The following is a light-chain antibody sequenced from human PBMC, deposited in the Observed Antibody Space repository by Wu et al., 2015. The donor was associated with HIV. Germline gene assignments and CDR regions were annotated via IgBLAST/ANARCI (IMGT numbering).Light chain of an antibody. CDR3: QQYNSYSVS. Sequence: DIQMTQSPSTLSAPVGDRVTITCRASQSISSWLAWYQQKPGKAPKLLIYKASSLESGVPSRFSGSGSGTEFTLTISSLQPDDFATYYCQQYNSYSVSFGQGTKLGIK. J-gene: IGKJ2*03. CDR1: QSISSW. V-gene: IGKV1-5*03. CDR2: KAS.